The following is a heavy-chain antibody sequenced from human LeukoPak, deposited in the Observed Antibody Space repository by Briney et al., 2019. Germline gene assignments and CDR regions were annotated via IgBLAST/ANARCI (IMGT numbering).Heavy chain of an antibody. CDR1: GGSISSGSYY. D-gene: IGHD6-19*01. CDR2: IYTSGST. V-gene: IGHV4-61*02. Sequence: PSETLSLTCTVSGGSISSGSYYWSWIRQPAGKGLEWIERIYTSGSTNYNPSLKSRVTISVDTSKNQFSLKLSSVTAADTAVYYCARDPGSGWYGVDYWGQGTLVTVSS. J-gene: IGHJ4*02. CDR3: ARDPGSGWYGVDY.